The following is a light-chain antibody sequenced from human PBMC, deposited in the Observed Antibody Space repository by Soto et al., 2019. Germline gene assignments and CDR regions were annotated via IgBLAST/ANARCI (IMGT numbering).Light chain of an antibody. V-gene: IGKV3-20*01. CDR3: QQYGNSHLT. Sequence: EIVLTQSPGTLSLXPXXXXXLXXXFSQSVSSSYLAWYQQRPGQAPRLLISAASSRATAIPDRFSGSGSGTEFTLTISRLEPDDSAVYFCQQYGNSHLTFGPGTKVDI. CDR1: QSVSSSY. J-gene: IGKJ3*01. CDR2: AAS.